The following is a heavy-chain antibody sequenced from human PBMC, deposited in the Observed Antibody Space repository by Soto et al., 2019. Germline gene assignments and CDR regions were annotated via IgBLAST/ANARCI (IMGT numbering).Heavy chain of an antibody. CDR1: GFTFSSYW. CDR2: MNEDGGTT. V-gene: IGHV3-74*02. CDR3: ASDLSGRADV. J-gene: IGHJ6*02. Sequence: EVQLVESGGGLVRPGGALRLSCAASGFTFSSYWMHWVRQAPVKGLVWVSRMNEDGGTTDYADSVKGRFTISRDNAKNTLYLQMNSLRVEDTAVYYCASDLSGRADVWGQVNTVTVSS. D-gene: IGHD3-10*01.